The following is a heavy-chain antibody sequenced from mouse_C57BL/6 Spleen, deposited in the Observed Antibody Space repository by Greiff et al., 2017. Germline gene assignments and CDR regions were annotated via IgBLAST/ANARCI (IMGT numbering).Heavy chain of an antibody. Sequence: VQLQQSGAELMKPGASVKLSCKATGYTFPGYWIEWVKQRPGHGLEWIGEILPGSGSTNYNEKFKGKATFTADTSSNTAYMQLSSLTTEDSAIYYCARQDYYYGSSYWYFDVWGTGTTVTVSS. V-gene: IGHV1-9*01. CDR2: ILPGSGST. D-gene: IGHD1-1*01. J-gene: IGHJ1*03. CDR1: GYTFPGYW. CDR3: ARQDYYYGSSYWYFDV.